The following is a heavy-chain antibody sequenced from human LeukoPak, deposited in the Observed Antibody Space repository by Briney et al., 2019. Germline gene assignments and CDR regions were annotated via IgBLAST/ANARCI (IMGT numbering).Heavy chain of an antibody. V-gene: IGHV1-2*02. CDR3: AREKGGNSGFDY. D-gene: IGHD4-23*01. CDR2: ISSNSGDP. CDR1: GYTFSGYY. Sequence: GASVKVSCKASGYTFSGYYMHWVRQAPGQGLEWMGWISSNSGDPNYAQKFQGRVTLTRDTSISTAYMELSRLRSDDTAVYYCAREKGGNSGFDYWGRGTLVTVSP. J-gene: IGHJ4*02.